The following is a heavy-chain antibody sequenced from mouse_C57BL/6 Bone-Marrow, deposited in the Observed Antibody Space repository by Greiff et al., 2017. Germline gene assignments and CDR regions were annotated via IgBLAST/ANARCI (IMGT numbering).Heavy chain of an antibody. CDR3: ASDTLYDYYAMDY. D-gene: IGHD2-3*01. Sequence: VNLVESGPGLVAPSQSLSITCTVSGFSLTSYGVDWVRQSPGKGLEWLGVIWGVGSTNYNSALKSRLSISKDNSKSQVFLKMNSLQTDDTAMYYCASDTLYDYYAMDYWGQGTSVTVSS. V-gene: IGHV2-6*01. J-gene: IGHJ4*01. CDR2: IWGVGST. CDR1: GFSLTSYG.